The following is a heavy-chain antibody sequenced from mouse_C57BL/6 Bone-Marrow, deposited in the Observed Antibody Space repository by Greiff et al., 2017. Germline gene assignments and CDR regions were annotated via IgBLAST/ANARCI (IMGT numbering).Heavy chain of an antibody. V-gene: IGHV5-6*02. J-gene: IGHJ1*03. CDR1: GFTFSSYG. CDR3: ARHGDYYGSSYWYFDV. Sequence: DVMLVESGGDLVKPGGSLKLSCAASGFTFSSYGMSWVRQTPDTRLEWVATISSGGSYTYYPDSVQGRFTISRDNAKNTLYLQMSSLKSEDTAMYYCARHGDYYGSSYWYFDVWGTGTTVTVSS. CDR2: ISSGGSYT. D-gene: IGHD1-1*01.